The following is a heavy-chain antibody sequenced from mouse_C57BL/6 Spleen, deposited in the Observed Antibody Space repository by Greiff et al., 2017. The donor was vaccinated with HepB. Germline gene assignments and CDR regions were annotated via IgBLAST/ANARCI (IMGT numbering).Heavy chain of an antibody. CDR3: ARSEYYGSSSFDY. V-gene: IGHV1-82*01. D-gene: IGHD1-1*01. Sequence: QVQLKQSGPELVKPGASVKISCKASGYAFSSSWMNWVKQRPGKGLEWIGRIYPGDGDTNYNGKFKGKATLTADKSSSTAYMQLSSLTSEDSAVYFCARSEYYGSSSFDYWGQGTTLTVSS. CDR2: IYPGDGDT. J-gene: IGHJ2*01. CDR1: GYAFSSSW.